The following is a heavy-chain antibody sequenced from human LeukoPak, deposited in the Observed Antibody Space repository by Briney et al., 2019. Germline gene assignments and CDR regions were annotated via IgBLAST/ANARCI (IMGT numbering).Heavy chain of an antibody. CDR2: ITGSSDAI. J-gene: IGHJ4*02. V-gene: IGHV3-23*01. Sequence: GGSLRLSCAASGLTFSTYVMTWVRQAPGRGLEWVSIITGSSDAIHYAGSVKGRFTISRDNSKNTLYLQMNSLRPEDTAIYYCAKGRPNGQQLAAYWGQGTLVTVSS. D-gene: IGHD6-13*01. CDR3: AKGRPNGQQLAAY. CDR1: GLTFSTYV.